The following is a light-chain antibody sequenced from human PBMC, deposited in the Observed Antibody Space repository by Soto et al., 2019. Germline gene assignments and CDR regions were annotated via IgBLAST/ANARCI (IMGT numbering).Light chain of an antibody. CDR2: GAS. CDR1: QSVTFNY. J-gene: IGKJ1*01. V-gene: IGKV3-20*01. Sequence: EIVFTQSPGTLSLSPGERATLSCRASQSVTFNYLAWYQQKTGQAPRLLISGASSRATGIPDRFRGSGSGTVFTLTISRLETEDFAIYYCQQYDSSPLTFGQGNKVDTK. CDR3: QQYDSSPLT.